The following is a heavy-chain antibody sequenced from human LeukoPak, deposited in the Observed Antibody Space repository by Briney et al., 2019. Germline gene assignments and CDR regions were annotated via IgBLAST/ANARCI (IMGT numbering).Heavy chain of an antibody. V-gene: IGHV1-18*01. CDR1: GYTFTSYA. CDR2: ISAYNGNT. J-gene: IGHJ4*02. D-gene: IGHD3-3*01. Sequence: ASVKVSCKTSGYTFTSYAITWVRQAPGQGLEWMGWISAYNGNTNYTQKLQGRVTMTTETSMSSAYMELRSLRSDDTGVYYCARVRDYYDFWSGYYADWGQGTLVTVSS. CDR3: ARVRDYYDFWSGYYAD.